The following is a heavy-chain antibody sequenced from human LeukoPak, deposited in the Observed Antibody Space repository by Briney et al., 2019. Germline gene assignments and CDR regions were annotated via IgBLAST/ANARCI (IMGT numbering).Heavy chain of an antibody. CDR1: GFTLSTYW. Sequence: PGGSLRLSCAASGFTLSTYWMKWVRQARGKGLEWGLYISSSSSTIYYAVSAKGRFTSSRDNAKNSLYLQMNSLRAEDTAVYYCARDLRMDIAMVTGYGGQGTLVTVSS. J-gene: IGHJ4*02. V-gene: IGHV3-48*04. CDR3: ARDLRMDIAMVTGY. CDR2: ISSSSSTI. D-gene: IGHD5-18*01.